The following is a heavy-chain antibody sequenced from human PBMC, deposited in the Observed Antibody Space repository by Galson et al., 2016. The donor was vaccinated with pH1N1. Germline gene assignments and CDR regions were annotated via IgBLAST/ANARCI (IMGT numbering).Heavy chain of an antibody. V-gene: IGHV4-61*02. CDR3: ARGGVYSV. CDR1: GGSISSGDYY. D-gene: IGHD1-26*01. J-gene: IGHJ6*02. Sequence: SLTCTVSGGSISSGDYYWSWIRQPAGKGLEWIGRLYKTGTTNYNPSLKSRVTISADTSKNQFSLKLTSVTAADTAVYYCARGGVYSVWGQGTTVTVSS. CDR2: LYKTGTT.